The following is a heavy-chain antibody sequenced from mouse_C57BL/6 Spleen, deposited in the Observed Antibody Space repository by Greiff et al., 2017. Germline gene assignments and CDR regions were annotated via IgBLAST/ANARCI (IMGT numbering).Heavy chain of an antibody. V-gene: IGHV1-53*01. J-gene: IGHJ3*01. CDR2: INPSNGGT. CDR1: GYTFTSYW. D-gene: IGHD1-1*01. CDR3: ARSGVITTVVGAY. Sequence: QVQLKQPGTELVKPGASVKLSCKASGYTFTSYWMHWVKQRPGQGLEWIGNINPSNGGTNYNEKFKSKATLTVDKSSSTAYMQLSSLTSEDSAFYYCARSGVITTVVGAYWGQGTLVTVSA.